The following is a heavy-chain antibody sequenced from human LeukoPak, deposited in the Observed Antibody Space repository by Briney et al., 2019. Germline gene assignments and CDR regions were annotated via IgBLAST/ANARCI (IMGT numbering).Heavy chain of an antibody. CDR2: ICPIFGTA. V-gene: IGHV1-69*05. CDR1: GGTFSSYA. J-gene: IGHJ4*02. D-gene: IGHD4/OR15-4a*01. Sequence: SVKVSCKASGGTFSSYAISWVRQAPGQGLEWMGRICPIFGTANYAQKFQGRVTITTDESTSTAYMELTSLRSEDTAVYYCARDQGYGAYGLDYWGQGTLVTVSS. CDR3: ARDQGYGAYGLDY.